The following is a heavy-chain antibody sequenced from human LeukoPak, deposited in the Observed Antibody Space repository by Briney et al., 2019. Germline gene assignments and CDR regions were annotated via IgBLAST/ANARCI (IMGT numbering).Heavy chain of an antibody. CDR3: AKDYYYDSSGYPGGAFDI. D-gene: IGHD3-22*01. Sequence: TGGSLRLSCAASGFTFSSNWMHWVRQAPGKGLVWVSSINNVGSSTTYADSVKGRFTISRDNAKNTLYLQMNSLRAEDTAVYYCAKDYYYDSSGYPGGAFDIWGQGTMVTVSS. CDR2: INNVGSST. V-gene: IGHV3-74*01. J-gene: IGHJ3*02. CDR1: GFTFSSNW.